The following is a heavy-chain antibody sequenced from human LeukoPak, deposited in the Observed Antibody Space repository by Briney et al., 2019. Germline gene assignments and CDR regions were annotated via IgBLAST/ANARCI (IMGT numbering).Heavy chain of an antibody. Sequence: GESLKISCKGSGYSFTDYWIGWVRQMPGKGLEWMGIFYPDDSDTRYSPSFQGQVTISADKSISTAYLQWSSLKASDTAMYYCARVVADNWFDPWGQGTLVTVSS. CDR2: FYPDDSDT. CDR1: GYSFTDYW. CDR3: ARVVADNWFDP. D-gene: IGHD2-15*01. J-gene: IGHJ5*02. V-gene: IGHV5-51*01.